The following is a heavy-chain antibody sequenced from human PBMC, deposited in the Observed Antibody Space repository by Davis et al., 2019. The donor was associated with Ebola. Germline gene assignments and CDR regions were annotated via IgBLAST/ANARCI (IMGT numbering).Heavy chain of an antibody. CDR3: ARLGGGFSLVDQ. D-gene: IGHD4-23*01. Sequence: MPSETLSLTCSVTGYSIRSGYYWGWIRQPPGKGLECIAYMYHSGNTHYNPSLRSRVTISVDTSKNQFSLSLSSVTAADTAVYYCARLGGGFSLVDQWGQGTLVTVSS. V-gene: IGHV4-38-2*02. J-gene: IGHJ4*02. CDR1: GYSIRSGYY. CDR2: MYHSGNT.